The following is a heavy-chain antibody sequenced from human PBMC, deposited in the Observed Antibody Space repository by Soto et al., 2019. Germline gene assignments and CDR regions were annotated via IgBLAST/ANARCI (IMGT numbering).Heavy chain of an antibody. V-gene: IGHV5-10-1*01. J-gene: IGHJ4*02. CDR1: GYSFAGYW. Sequence: GESLKISCKGSGYSFAGYWITWVRQKPGKGLEWMGRIDPSDSQTYYSPSFRGHVTISATKSIATVFLQWSSLRASDTAMYYCARQIYDSDTGPNFQYYFDSWGQGTPVTVSS. CDR3: ARQIYDSDTGPNFQYYFDS. D-gene: IGHD3-22*01. CDR2: IDPSDSQT.